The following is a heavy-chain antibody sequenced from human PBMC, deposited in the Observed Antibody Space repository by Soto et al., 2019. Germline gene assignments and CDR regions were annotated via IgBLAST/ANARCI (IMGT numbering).Heavy chain of an antibody. D-gene: IGHD5-12*01. V-gene: IGHV3-23*01. Sequence: SVKGRFTISSDTSKNVVYLQMNSLKADDTDVYFCAKWDGYGESWGQGTLVTVSS. CDR3: AKWDGYGES. J-gene: IGHJ5*02.